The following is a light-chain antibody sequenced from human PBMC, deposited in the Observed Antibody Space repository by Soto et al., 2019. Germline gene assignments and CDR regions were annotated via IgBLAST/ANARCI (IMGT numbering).Light chain of an antibody. CDR3: ASYAGTDIHYV. V-gene: IGLV2-8*01. CDR2: EVS. J-gene: IGLJ1*01. CDR1: SSDVGAYNY. Sequence: QSALTQPPSASGSPGQSVTISCTGTSSDVGAYNYVSWYQQHPGRAPKVVINEVSRRPSGVPDRFSGSKSGNTASLTVSGLQAEDEADYCCASYAGTDIHYVFGTGTKVTVL.